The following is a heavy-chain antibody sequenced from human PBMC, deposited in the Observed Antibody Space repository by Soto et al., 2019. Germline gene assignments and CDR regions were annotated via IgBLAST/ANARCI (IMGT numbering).Heavy chain of an antibody. D-gene: IGHD3-3*02. J-gene: IGHJ4*02. CDR1: GFTFIDYA. CDR3: AKALSHASPFEY. CDR2: ISGGCGTT. Sequence: EVQLLESGGGLVQPGGSLRLSCTASGFTFIDYAMSWVRQAPGKRLERVSLISGGCGTTQYADSVKGRFTISSDNATNTAYQQMNSLRVEDRAVYFCAKALSHASPFEYWGPGALVTVSS. V-gene: IGHV3-23*01.